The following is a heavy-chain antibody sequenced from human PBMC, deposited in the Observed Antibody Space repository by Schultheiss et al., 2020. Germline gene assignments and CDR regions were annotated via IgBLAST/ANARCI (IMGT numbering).Heavy chain of an antibody. V-gene: IGHV4-61*05. CDR2: IYYNGIT. J-gene: IGHJ4*02. Sequence: SATLSLTCTVSGGSIDSSIHFWVWIRQPPGKGLEWIGYIYYNGITNYNPSLKSRVTISLDASKNQFSLKLSSLTAADTAVYYCARRRLGSAYDYWGQGTLV. CDR1: GGSIDSSIHF. D-gene: IGHD3-16*01. CDR3: ARRRLGSAYDY.